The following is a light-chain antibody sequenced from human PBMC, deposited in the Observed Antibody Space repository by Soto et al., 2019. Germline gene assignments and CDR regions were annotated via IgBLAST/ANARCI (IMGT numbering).Light chain of an antibody. CDR1: SSDVGGYNY. CDR2: EVS. J-gene: IGLJ2*01. CDR3: SSYTSSSTVV. Sequence: QSALTQPASVSGSPGQSITNSCTGTSSDVGGYNYVSWYQQHPGKAPKLMIYEVSKRPSGVSNRFSGSKSGNTASLTISGLQAEDEGDYYCSSYTSSSTVVFGGGTKLTVL. V-gene: IGLV2-14*01.